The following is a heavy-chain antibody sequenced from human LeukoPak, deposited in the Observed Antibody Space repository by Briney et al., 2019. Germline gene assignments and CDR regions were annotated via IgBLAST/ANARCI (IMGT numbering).Heavy chain of an antibody. D-gene: IGHD6-13*01. CDR2: IRYDGSNK. J-gene: IGHJ5*02. Sequence: TGGSLRLSCAASGFTFSSYGMHWVRQAPGKGLEWVAFIRYDGSNKYYADSVKGRFTISRDNSKNTLYLQMNSLRAEDTAVYYCARDTAAAGPINWFDPWGQGTLVTVSS. CDR1: GFTFSSYG. V-gene: IGHV3-30*02. CDR3: ARDTAAAGPINWFDP.